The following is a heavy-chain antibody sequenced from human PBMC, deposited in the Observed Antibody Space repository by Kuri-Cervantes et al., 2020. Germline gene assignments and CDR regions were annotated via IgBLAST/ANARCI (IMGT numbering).Heavy chain of an antibody. CDR3: ARDRADIVVVTNAFDI. CDR1: GFTFSSYG. CDR2: ISYDGSNK. Sequence: GESLKISCAASGFTFSSYGMHWVRQAPGKGLEWVAVISYDGSNKYYADSVKGRFTISRDNFKNTLYLQMNSLRAEDTAVYYCARDRADIVVVTNAFDIWGQGTMVTVSS. D-gene: IGHD2-2*01. V-gene: IGHV3-33*05. J-gene: IGHJ3*02.